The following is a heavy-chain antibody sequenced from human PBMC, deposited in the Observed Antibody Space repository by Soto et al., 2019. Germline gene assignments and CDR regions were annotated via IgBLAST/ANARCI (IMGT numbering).Heavy chain of an antibody. CDR1: GFSFSSYG. CDR2: ISYDGTDE. CDR3: AKQESDWNAHFDY. D-gene: IGHD1-1*01. Sequence: QVQLVESGGGVVQPGRSLRLSCAASGFSFSSYGMHWVRQAPGKGLEWVAMISYDGTDEYYADSVKGRFTISRDNSKNAVYLQMNSLRAEDTAVNYWAKQESDWNAHFDYWGQGTLVTVSS. V-gene: IGHV3-30*18. J-gene: IGHJ4*02.